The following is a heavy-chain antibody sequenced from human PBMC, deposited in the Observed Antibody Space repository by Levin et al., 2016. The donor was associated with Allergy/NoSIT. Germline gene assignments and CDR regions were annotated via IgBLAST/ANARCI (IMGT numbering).Heavy chain of an antibody. CDR3: AREGNGGGGPYRFDY. CDR2: LFLSGGTT. D-gene: IGHD2-8*01. Sequence: ASVKVSCKTSGYTFTSYYMHWMRRAPGQGLEWMGVLFLSGGTTMYAQRFQGRVTMTWDTSTGTVYMELGGLSSEDTAVYYCAREGNGGGGPYRFDYWGQGALVTVSS. CDR1: GYTFTSYY. J-gene: IGHJ4*02. V-gene: IGHV1-46*01.